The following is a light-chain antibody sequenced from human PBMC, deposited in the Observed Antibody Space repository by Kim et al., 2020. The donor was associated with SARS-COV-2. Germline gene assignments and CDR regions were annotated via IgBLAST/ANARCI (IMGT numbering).Light chain of an antibody. J-gene: IGKJ1*01. CDR2: GAS. V-gene: IGKV3-20*01. CDR1: QSVTSSY. Sequence: IVLTQSPGTLSLSPGERATLSCRASQSVTSSYFAWYQQKPGQAPRLLIYGASSRATGIPDRFSGSGSGTDFSLTISRLEPEDFAVYYWQQYGRPSWTFGQGTTVDIK. CDR3: QQYGRPSWT.